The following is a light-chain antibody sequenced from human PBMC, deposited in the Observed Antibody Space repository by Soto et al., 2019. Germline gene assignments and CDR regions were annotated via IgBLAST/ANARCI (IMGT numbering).Light chain of an antibody. CDR2: DSD. Sequence: QSVLTQPPSVSAAPGQKVTISCSGSSSNIGNNYVSWYQQLPGTVPKLLIYDSDKRPSGIPDRFSGSKSGTSATLGITGLQTGDEADYYCGTWDSSLSAAVFGGGTQLTVL. CDR1: SSNIGNNY. CDR3: GTWDSSLSAAV. V-gene: IGLV1-51*01. J-gene: IGLJ7*01.